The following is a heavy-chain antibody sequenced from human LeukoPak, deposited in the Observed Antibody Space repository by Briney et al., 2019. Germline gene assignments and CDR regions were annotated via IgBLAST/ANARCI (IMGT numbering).Heavy chain of an antibody. CDR1: GFTFSRSWMSRYW. Sequence: GGSPRLSCAASGFTFSRSWMSRYWMSWVRQAPGKGLEWVATIKEDGSEKYYVDSVKGRFTISRDNAKNSLYLQMNSLRAEDTAVYYCARDKYSSSWYASYYFDYWGQGTLVTVSS. V-gene: IGHV3-7*01. D-gene: IGHD6-13*01. CDR3: ARDKYSSSWYASYYFDY. J-gene: IGHJ4*02. CDR2: IKEDGSEK.